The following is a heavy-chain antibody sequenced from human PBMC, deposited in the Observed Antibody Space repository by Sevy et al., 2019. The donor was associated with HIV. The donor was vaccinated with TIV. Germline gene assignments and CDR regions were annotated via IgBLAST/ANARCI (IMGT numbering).Heavy chain of an antibody. D-gene: IGHD3-9*01. CDR1: GFTFSSYA. V-gene: IGHV3-30-3*01. CDR3: ARDLVDLEIRNGQVVPRSRYSYSYGMDV. CDR2: ISYDGSNK. Sequence: GRSLRLSCAASGFTFSSYAMHWVRQAPGKGLEWVAVISYDGSNKYYADSVKGRFTISRDNSKNTLYRQMNSLRAEDTVVHYCARDLVDLEIRNGQVVPRSRYSYSYGMDVWGQGTTVTVSS. J-gene: IGHJ6*02.